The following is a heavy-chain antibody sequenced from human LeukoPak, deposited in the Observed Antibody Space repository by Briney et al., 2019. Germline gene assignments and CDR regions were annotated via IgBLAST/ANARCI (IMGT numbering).Heavy chain of an antibody. CDR3: AREIAAAGTLEENWFAP. D-gene: IGHD6-13*01. V-gene: IGHV1-8*01. J-gene: IGHJ5*02. CDR2: MNPNSGNT. Sequence: ASVKVSCKASGYTFTSYDINWVRQATGQGLEWMGWMNPNSGNTGYAQKFQGRVTMTRNTSISTAYMELSSLRSEDTAVYYCAREIAAAGTLEENWFAPWGQGTLVTVSS. CDR1: GYTFTSYD.